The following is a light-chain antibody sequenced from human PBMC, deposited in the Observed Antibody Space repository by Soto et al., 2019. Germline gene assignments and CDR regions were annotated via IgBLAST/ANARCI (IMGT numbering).Light chain of an antibody. CDR3: QQYETLPLT. V-gene: IGKV1-33*01. Sequence: DIRMTQSPSSLSASVRDRVSITCQASQGIRNSLNWYQQKPGKAPKLLIYDASTLETGGPSRFSGGGSGTQYTVIISSLQLDDAATYDGQQYETLPLTFGGGTKVESK. J-gene: IGKJ4*01. CDR1: QGIRNS. CDR2: DAS.